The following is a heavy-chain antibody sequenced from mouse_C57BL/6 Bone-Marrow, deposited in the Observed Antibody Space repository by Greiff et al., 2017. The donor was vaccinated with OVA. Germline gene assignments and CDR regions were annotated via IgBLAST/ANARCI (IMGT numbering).Heavy chain of an antibody. D-gene: IGHD1-1*01. J-gene: IGHJ1*03. CDR2: IYPGGGYT. Sequence: VQLQESGAELVRPGTSVKMSCKASGYTFTNYWIGWAKQRPGHGPEWIGDIYPGGGYTNYNEKFKGKATLTADKSSSTAYMQFSSLTSEDSAIYYCARRITTVDWYFDVWGTGTTVTVSA. CDR3: ARRITTVDWYFDV. V-gene: IGHV1-63*01. CDR1: GYTFTNYW.